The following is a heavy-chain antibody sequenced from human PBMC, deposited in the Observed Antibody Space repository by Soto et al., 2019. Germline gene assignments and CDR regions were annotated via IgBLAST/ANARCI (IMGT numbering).Heavy chain of an antibody. V-gene: IGHV3-33*01. CDR2: IWYDGSNK. CDR1: GFTFSSYG. Sequence: GGSLRLSCAASGFTFSSYGMHWVRQAPGKGLEWVAVIWYDGSNKYYPDSVKGRFTISRDNSKNTLYLHMNSLRAEDTAADYCAMDPSGYDYYYYYYMDFWGKGTSVTVSS. CDR3: AMDPSGYDYYYYYYMDF. D-gene: IGHD5-12*01. J-gene: IGHJ6*03.